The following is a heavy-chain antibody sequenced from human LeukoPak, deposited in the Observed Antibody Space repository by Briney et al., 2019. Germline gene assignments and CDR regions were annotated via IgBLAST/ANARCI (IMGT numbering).Heavy chain of an antibody. CDR1: GGSVISDNFY. CDR2: IYYSGST. J-gene: IGHJ3*02. D-gene: IGHD5-18*01. V-gene: IGHV4-30-4*01. Sequence: SQTLSLTCTVSGGSVISDNFYWSWIRQSPGKGLEWIGYIYYSGSTYYNPSLKSRFTLSMDTSKNQFSLRVSSYCARPWIQQWLYAFDIWGQGTMVTVSS. CDR3: YAFDI.